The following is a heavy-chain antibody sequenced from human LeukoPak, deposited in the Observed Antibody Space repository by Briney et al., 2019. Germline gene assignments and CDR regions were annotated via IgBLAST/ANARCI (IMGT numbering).Heavy chain of an antibody. Sequence: GESLKISCEGSGYTFTTYWIGWVRHMPGKGLEWMGIIYPGDSDTRYSPSFQGQVTISADKSITTAYLQWSSLKASDTAIYYCARSYPIAAGGTVDYWGQGTLVTVSS. D-gene: IGHD6-13*01. J-gene: IGHJ4*02. CDR1: GYTFTTYW. V-gene: IGHV5-51*01. CDR3: ARSYPIAAGGTVDY. CDR2: IYPGDSDT.